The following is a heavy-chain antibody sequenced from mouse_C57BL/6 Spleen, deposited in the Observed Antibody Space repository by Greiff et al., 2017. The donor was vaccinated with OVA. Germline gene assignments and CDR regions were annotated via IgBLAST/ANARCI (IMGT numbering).Heavy chain of an antibody. CDR1: GYTFTDYN. CDR3: ARDGNFDY. D-gene: IGHD1-1*01. J-gene: IGHJ2*01. Sequence: EVQLQQSGPELVKPGASVKMSCKASGYTFTDYNMHWVKQSHGKSLEWIGYINPNNGGTSYNQKFKSKATLTVDKSSSTAYMQLSSLTSEDSAVYYCARDGNFDYWGQGTTLTVSS. CDR2: INPNNGGT. V-gene: IGHV1-22*01.